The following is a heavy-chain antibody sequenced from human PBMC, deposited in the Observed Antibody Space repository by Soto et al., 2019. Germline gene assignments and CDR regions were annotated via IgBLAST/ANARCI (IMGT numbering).Heavy chain of an antibody. J-gene: IGHJ4*02. CDR3: AKGILYCSVSTSCLGLGKGYYFDY. Sequence: GGSLRLSCAASGFTFSSYAMSWVRQAPGKGLEWVSAISGSGGSTDYADSVKGRFTISRDNSKNTLYLQRNSLRAGDTAVYFCAKGILYCSVSTSCLGLGKGYYFDYWGQGTLVTVSS. D-gene: IGHD2-2*01. CDR2: ISGSGGST. V-gene: IGHV3-23*01. CDR1: GFTFSSYA.